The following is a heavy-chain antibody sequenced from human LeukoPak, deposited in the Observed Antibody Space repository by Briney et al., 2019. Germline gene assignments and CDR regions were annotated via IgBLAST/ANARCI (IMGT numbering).Heavy chain of an antibody. J-gene: IGHJ5*02. V-gene: IGHV4-59*12. CDR3: ARGLYCNSTSCPFPAHNWFDP. CDR2: IYNSGST. CDR1: GGSISSYS. Sequence: SETLSLTCTVSGGSISSYSWSWIRQPPGKGLEWIGYIYNSGSTNYNPSLKSRVTISVDTSKNQFSLKLSSVTAADTAVYYCARGLYCNSTSCPFPAHNWFDPWGQGTLVTVSS. D-gene: IGHD2-2*01.